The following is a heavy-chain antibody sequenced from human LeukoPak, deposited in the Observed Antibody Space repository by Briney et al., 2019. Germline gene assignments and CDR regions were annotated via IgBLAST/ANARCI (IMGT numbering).Heavy chain of an antibody. CDR1: GFTFSSYS. D-gene: IGHD5-12*01. V-gene: IGHV3-21*01. CDR3: ARERAEYSGYDVPAGPYWFDP. Sequence: PGGSLRLSCAASGFTFSSYSMNWVRQAPGKGLEWVSSISSSSSYIYYADSVKGRFTISRDNAKNSLYLQMNSLRAEDTAVYYCARERAEYSGYDVPAGPYWFDPWGQGTLVAVSS. CDR2: ISSSSSYI. J-gene: IGHJ5*02.